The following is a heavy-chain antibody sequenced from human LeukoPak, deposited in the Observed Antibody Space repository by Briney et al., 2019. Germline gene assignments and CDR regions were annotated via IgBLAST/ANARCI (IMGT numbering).Heavy chain of an antibody. V-gene: IGHV4-59*01. CDR2: IYYSGST. J-gene: IGHJ4*02. CDR3: ARVDPDSSSTLEVFDY. CDR1: GGSISSYY. Sequence: SETLSLTCSVSGGSISSYYWSWIRQPPGKGLEWIGYIYYSGSTNYNPSLKSRVTISVDTSKNQFSLKLSSVTAADTAVYYCARVDPDSSSTLEVFDYWGQGTLVTVSS. D-gene: IGHD6-6*01.